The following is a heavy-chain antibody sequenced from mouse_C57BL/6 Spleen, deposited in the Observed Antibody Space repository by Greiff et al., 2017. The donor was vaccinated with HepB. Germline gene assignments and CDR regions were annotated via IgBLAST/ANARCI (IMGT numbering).Heavy chain of an antibody. CDR2: IDPSDSET. D-gene: IGHD2-2*01. CDR1: GYTFTSYW. V-gene: IGHV1-52*01. J-gene: IGHJ2*01. CDR3: ARGGRLRHFDY. Sequence: QVQLKQPGAELVRPGSSVKLSCKASGYTFTSYWMHWVKQRPIQGLEWIGNIDPSDSETHYNQKFKDKATLTVDKSSSTAYMQLSSLTSEDSAVYYCARGGRLRHFDYWGQGTTLTVSS.